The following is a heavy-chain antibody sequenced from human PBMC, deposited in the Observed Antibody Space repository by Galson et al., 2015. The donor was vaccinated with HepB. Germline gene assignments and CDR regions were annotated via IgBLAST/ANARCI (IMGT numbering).Heavy chain of an antibody. CDR3: TRPPQGSGGY. Sequence: LRLSCAASGFTFSGSAMYWVRQASGKGLEWVGRIRSKANSYATAYAASVKGRFTISRDDSKNTAYLQMNSLKTEDTAVYYCTRPPQGSGGYWGQGTLVTVSS. CDR2: IRSKANSYAT. J-gene: IGHJ4*02. V-gene: IGHV3-73*01. CDR1: GFTFSGSA. D-gene: IGHD2-15*01.